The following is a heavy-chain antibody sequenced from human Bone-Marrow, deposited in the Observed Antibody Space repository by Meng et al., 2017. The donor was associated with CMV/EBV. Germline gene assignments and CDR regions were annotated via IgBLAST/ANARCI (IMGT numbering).Heavy chain of an antibody. CDR2: ISSSSSYI. Sequence: ETLSLTCAASGFTFSSYSMNWVRQAPGKGLEWVSSISSSSSYIYYADSVKGRFTISRDNAKNSLYLQMNSLRAEDTAVYYCARDRGCSSTSCYTLNGMDVWGQGTTVTVPS. J-gene: IGHJ6*02. CDR3: ARDRGCSSTSCYTLNGMDV. D-gene: IGHD2-2*02. CDR1: GFTFSSYS. V-gene: IGHV3-21*01.